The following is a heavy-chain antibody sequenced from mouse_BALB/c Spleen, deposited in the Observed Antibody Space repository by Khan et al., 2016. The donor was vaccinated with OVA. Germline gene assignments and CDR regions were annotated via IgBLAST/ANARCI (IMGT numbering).Heavy chain of an antibody. CDR3: VRDGAYHRNDGWFAY. CDR1: GYTFTSYT. CDR2: INPSNGYT. J-gene: IGHJ3*01. V-gene: IGHV1-4*01. Sequence: QMPLEESGAELARPGASVKMSCKASGYTFTSYTIHWIKLRPGQGLEWIGYINPSNGYTNYNQKFRNKATLTADQSSTTAYMQLSSLTSDDSAVYNCVRDGAYHRNDGWFAYWGQGTLVNVSA. D-gene: IGHD2-14*01.